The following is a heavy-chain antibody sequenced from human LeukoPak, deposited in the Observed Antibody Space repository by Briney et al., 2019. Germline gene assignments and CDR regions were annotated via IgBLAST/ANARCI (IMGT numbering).Heavy chain of an antibody. V-gene: IGHV1-24*01. D-gene: IGHD4-11*01. J-gene: IGHJ5*02. CDR2: FDPEDGET. CDR3: ATDKKYSNYVSVWFDP. Sequence: ASVKVSCKVSGYTLTELSMHWVRQAPGKGLEWMGGFDPEDGETIYAQKFQGRVTMTEDTTTDTAYMELSSLRSEDTAVYYCATDKKYSNYVSVWFDPWGQGTLVTVSS. CDR1: GYTLTELS.